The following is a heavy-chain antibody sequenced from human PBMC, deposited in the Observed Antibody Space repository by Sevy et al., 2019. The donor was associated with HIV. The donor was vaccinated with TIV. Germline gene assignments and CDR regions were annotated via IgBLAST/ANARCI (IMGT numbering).Heavy chain of an antibody. CDR3: ARGIFGAGSRLGLGY. V-gene: IGHV3-7*03. D-gene: IGHD3-10*01. J-gene: IGHJ4*02. CDR2: MRQDGRET. CDR1: GFSFSDYW. Sequence: GGSLRLSCEASGFSFSDYWMTWVRQAPGKGLEWVANMRQDGRETYYVDSVKGRFTVSRDNAKNSLWLQMNSLRAEDTAVYYCARGIFGAGSRLGLGYWGQGTLVTCSS.